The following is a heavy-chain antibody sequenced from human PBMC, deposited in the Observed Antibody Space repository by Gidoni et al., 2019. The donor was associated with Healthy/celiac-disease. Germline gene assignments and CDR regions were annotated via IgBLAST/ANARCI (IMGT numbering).Heavy chain of an antibody. D-gene: IGHD2-15*01. CDR2: ISYDGSNK. V-gene: IGHV3-30*18. CDR1: GFTFSSYG. CDR3: ANQEYCSGGSCYPVPFDY. J-gene: IGHJ4*02. Sequence: QVQLVESGGGVVQPGRSLSLSCAASGFTFSSYGMHWVRPAPGKGLEWVAVISYDGSNKYYADSVKGRFTISRDNSKNTLYLQMNSLRAEDTAVYYCANQEYCSGGSCYPVPFDYWGQGTLVTVSS.